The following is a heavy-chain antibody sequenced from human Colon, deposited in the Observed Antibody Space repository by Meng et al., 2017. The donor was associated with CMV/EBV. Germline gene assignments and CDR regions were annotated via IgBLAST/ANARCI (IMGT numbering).Heavy chain of an antibody. Sequence: GSLRLSCKVSGGSISSYYWSWIRQPPGKGLEWIGYIYYSGSTNYNPSLKSRVTISVDTSKTQFSLKLSSVTAADTAVYYCARVVVVPAAMGRGWFDPWGQGTLVTVSS. CDR3: ARVVVVPAAMGRGWFDP. CDR1: GGSISSYY. D-gene: IGHD2-2*01. V-gene: IGHV4-59*01. J-gene: IGHJ5*02. CDR2: IYYSGST.